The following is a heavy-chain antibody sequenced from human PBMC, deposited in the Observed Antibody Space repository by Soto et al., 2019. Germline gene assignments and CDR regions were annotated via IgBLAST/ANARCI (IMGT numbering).Heavy chain of an antibody. CDR1: VFTFSSYG. D-gene: IGHD3-9*01. V-gene: IGHV3-30*18. Sequence: PVGSLRLSCASSVFTFSSYGMHCVRQSPGKWLEWVAVISYDGSNKYYADSVKGRFTISRDNSKNTLYLQMNSLRAEDTAVYYCAKDILPKGTSPTAVLTGYYTDWYYYYGMDVWGQGTTVTVSS. CDR3: AKDILPKGTSPTAVLTGYYTDWYYYYGMDV. J-gene: IGHJ6*02. CDR2: ISYDGSNK.